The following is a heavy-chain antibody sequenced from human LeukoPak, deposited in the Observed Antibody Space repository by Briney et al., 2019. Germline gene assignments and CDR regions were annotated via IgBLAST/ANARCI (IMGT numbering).Heavy chain of an antibody. V-gene: IGHV1-46*01. CDR2: INPSGGSR. CDR3: ARGSVMTSVDYYDMDV. Sequence: GASVKVSCKVSGYTFTRYYMHWVRQAPGQGLEWMGIINPSGGSRTYAEQFQGRVTMTRDTSTSTGYMELSSLRSEDTAVYYCARGSVMTSVDYYDMDVWGQGTTVTVSS. CDR1: GYTFTRYY. D-gene: IGHD2-21*02. J-gene: IGHJ6*02.